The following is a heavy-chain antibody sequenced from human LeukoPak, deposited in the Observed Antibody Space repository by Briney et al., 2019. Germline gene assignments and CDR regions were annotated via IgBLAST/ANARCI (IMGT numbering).Heavy chain of an antibody. CDR1: GFTFDDYA. D-gene: IGHD2-2*01. V-gene: IGHV3-9*03. Sequence: GGSLRLSCAASGFTFDDYAMHWVRQAPGKGLEWVSGISWNSGSIGYADSVKGRFTISRDNAKNSLYLQMNSLRAEDMALYYCAKDTNPDIVVVPAAPTAFDIWGQGTMVTVSS. J-gene: IGHJ3*02. CDR2: ISWNSGSI. CDR3: AKDTNPDIVVVPAAPTAFDI.